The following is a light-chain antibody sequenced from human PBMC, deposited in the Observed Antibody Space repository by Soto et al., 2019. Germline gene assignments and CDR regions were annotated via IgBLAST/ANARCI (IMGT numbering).Light chain of an antibody. Sequence: DVVMTQSPLSLPVSPGEPASISCRSSQSLLHTNGYNYLDWYVQKPGQSPQLLIYLGSNRASGVPDRFSGSGSGTDFTLKVSRVEPEDVGVYYCMQALKLPPITFGQGTRLEIK. V-gene: IGKV2-28*01. CDR1: QSLLHTNGYNY. CDR3: MQALKLPPIT. J-gene: IGKJ5*01. CDR2: LGS.